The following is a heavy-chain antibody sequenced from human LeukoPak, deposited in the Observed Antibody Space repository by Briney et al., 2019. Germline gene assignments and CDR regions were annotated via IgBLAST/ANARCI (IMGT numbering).Heavy chain of an antibody. CDR1: GGSISSGGYS. D-gene: IGHD3-22*01. CDR2: IYHSGST. Sequence: SETLSLTCAVSGGSISSGGYSWSWIRQPPGKGLEWIGYIYHSGSTYYNPSLKSRVTISVDRSKNQFSLKLSSVTAADTAVYYCARPRHYYYDSSVPRYFDLWGRGTLVTVSS. V-gene: IGHV4-30-2*01. J-gene: IGHJ2*01. CDR3: ARPRHYYYDSSVPRYFDL.